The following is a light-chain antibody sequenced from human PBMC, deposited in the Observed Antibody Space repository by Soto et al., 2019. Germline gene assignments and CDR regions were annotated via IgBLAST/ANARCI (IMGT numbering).Light chain of an antibody. J-gene: IGLJ1*01. V-gene: IGLV2-14*01. CDR3: SSYTTTNTYV. Sequence: QSALIQPASVSGSPGQSITISCTGTSSDVGGYNYVSWYQQHPGKAPKLMIYEVSNRPSGVSNRFSGSKSGNTASLTISGLQAEDEGDYYCSSYTTTNTYVFGSGTKVTGL. CDR2: EVS. CDR1: SSDVGGYNY.